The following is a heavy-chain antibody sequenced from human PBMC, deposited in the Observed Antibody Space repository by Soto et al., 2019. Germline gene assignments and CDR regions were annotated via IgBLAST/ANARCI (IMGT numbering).Heavy chain of an antibody. Sequence: WWSLRLSCSASVFTFSDAWMSWFRQAPGAGLEWVGLIKGKTEGGTIDYAAPVKARFTISRDASKNTLYLQMNSLKTEDTAVYYCTTDPHSTGTKYWGQGTLVTVSS. CDR2: IKGKTEGGTI. D-gene: IGHD1-1*01. CDR3: TTDPHSTGTKY. J-gene: IGHJ4*02. V-gene: IGHV3-15*01. CDR1: VFTFSDAW.